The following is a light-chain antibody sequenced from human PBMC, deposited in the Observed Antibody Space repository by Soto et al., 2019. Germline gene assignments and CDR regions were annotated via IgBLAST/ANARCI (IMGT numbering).Light chain of an antibody. CDR1: QSISSW. CDR2: KAS. V-gene: IGKV1-5*03. Sequence: EIHLTQSPSTRSASFGESVTIIWRASQSISSWLAWYQQKPGKAPKLLIYKASSFESGVPSRFSGSGSGTEFTLTISSLQPDDFATYYCQQYNSYSIPFGQGTRLEIK. CDR3: QQYNSYSIP. J-gene: IGKJ5*01.